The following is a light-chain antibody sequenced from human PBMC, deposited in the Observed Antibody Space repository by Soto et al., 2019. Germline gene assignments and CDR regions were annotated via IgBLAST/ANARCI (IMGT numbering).Light chain of an antibody. CDR2: GAS. CDR1: QSVSSNY. V-gene: IGKV3-20*01. CDR3: QQYGSSPPT. J-gene: IGKJ1*01. Sequence: EIVLTQSPGTLSLSPGERATLSCRASQSVSSNYLAWYRRKPCQAPRHLIYGASSRATGIPDRFSGSGSGTDFTLTSTSLEPEDFAVYYCQQYGSSPPTFGPGTSVEIK.